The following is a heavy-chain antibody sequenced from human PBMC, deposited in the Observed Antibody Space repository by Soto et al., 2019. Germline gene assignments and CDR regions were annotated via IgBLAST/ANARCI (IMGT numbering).Heavy chain of an antibody. CDR3: AREHLLIAAHDY. CDR2: IWYDGSNK. J-gene: IGHJ4*02. Sequence: PGGSLRLSCAASGFTFSSYGMHWVRQAPGKGLEWVAVIWYDGSNKYYADSVKGRFTISRDNSKNTLYLQMNSLRAEDTAVYYCAREHLLIAAHDYWGQGTLVTVSS. CDR1: GFTFSSYG. D-gene: IGHD6-13*01. V-gene: IGHV3-33*01.